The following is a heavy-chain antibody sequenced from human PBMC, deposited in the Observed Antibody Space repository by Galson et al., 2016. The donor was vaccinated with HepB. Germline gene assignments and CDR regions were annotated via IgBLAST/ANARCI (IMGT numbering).Heavy chain of an antibody. CDR3: ARSADSGSYYGRDWFDP. CDR1: GYTFTSYY. Sequence: SVKVSCKASGYTFTSYYMHWVRQAPGQGLEWMGIINTSGGSTSYAQKFQGRVTMTRDTSTSTVYMELSSLRSEDTAVYYCARSADSGSYYGRDWFDPWGQGTLVTVPS. CDR2: INTSGGST. D-gene: IGHD1-26*01. V-gene: IGHV1-46*01. J-gene: IGHJ5*02.